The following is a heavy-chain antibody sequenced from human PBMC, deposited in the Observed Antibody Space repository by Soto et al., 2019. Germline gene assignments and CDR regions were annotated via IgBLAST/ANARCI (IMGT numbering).Heavy chain of an antibody. V-gene: IGHV1-69*01. CDR2: ISPIFGTP. Sequence: QVQLVQSGAEVKKPGSSVTVSCKASGGTFSSYTISWVRQAPGQGLEWMAGISPIFGTPIYAQKFQDRVTMTADDSTMTAYMEMDRLTSEDTAVYYCARVVVGSRLSLDYWGQGTLVTISS. CDR3: ARVVVGSRLSLDY. CDR1: GGTFSSYT. D-gene: IGHD1-26*01. J-gene: IGHJ4*02.